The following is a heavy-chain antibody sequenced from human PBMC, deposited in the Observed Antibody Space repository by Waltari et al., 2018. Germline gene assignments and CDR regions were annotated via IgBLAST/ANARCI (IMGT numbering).Heavy chain of an antibody. Sequence: QLQLQESGPGLVKPSETLSLTCTVSGGSISSSSYYWGWIRQPPGKGLEWIGSIYYSGSTYYNPSVKSRVTISVDTSKNQFSLKLSSVTAADTAVYYCARHWGYSGSPDAFDIWGQGTMVTVSS. CDR1: GGSISSSSYY. CDR2: IYYSGST. V-gene: IGHV4-39*07. CDR3: ARHWGYSGSPDAFDI. J-gene: IGHJ3*02. D-gene: IGHD1-26*01.